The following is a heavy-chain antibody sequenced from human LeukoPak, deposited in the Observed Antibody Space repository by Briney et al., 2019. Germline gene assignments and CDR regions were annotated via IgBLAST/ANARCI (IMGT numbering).Heavy chain of an antibody. CDR1: GFTFSSYG. V-gene: IGHV3-30*18. CDR3: AKSEWIQLWLFDY. J-gene: IGHJ4*02. Sequence: PGGSLRLSCAASGFTFSSYGMHWVRQAPGKGLEWVAVISYDGSNKYYADSVKGRFTISRDNSKNTLYLQMNSLRAEDTAVYYCAKSEWIQLWLFDYWGQGTLVTVSS. D-gene: IGHD5-18*01. CDR2: ISYDGSNK.